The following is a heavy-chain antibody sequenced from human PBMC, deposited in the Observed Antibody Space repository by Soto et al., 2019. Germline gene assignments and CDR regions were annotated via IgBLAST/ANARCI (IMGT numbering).Heavy chain of an antibody. D-gene: IGHD3-10*01. J-gene: IGHJ4*02. CDR1: GGSISSYY. Sequence: QVQLQASGPGLVKPSETLSLTCTVSGGSISSYYWSWIRQPPGKGLEWIGYIYYSGSTNYNPSLKSRVTISVETSTNQFSLKLSSVTAADTALYYCARTYGRNFDYWGQGTLVTVSS. CDR2: IYYSGST. CDR3: ARTYGRNFDY. V-gene: IGHV4-59*01.